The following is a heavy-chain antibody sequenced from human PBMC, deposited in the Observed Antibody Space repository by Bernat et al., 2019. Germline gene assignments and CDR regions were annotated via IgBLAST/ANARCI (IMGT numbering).Heavy chain of an antibody. CDR2: IYGDDVT. CDR1: GFSVSSNY. J-gene: IGHJ4*02. CDR3: ARDIAVAGTGGY. V-gene: IGHV3-66*01. Sequence: EVQLVESGGDLVQPGGSLRLSCAASGFSVSSNYMSWVRQAPGKGLDWVSIIYGDDVTYYADSVKDRFIISRDNSKNTVSLQMNSLRVEDTAVYYCARDIAVAGTGGYWGQGTLVTVSS. D-gene: IGHD6-19*01.